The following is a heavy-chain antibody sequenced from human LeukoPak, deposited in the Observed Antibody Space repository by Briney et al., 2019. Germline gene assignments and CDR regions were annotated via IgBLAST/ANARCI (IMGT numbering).Heavy chain of an antibody. Sequence: GGSLRLSCAASGFTFSSYSMNWVRQAPGKGLEWVSSISSSSSYIYYADSVKGRFTISRDNAKNSLYLQMNSLRAEDTAVYYCARDRSMITFGGVLVSLGGPIDYWGQGTLVTVSS. J-gene: IGHJ4*02. D-gene: IGHD3-16*02. CDR2: ISSSSSYI. V-gene: IGHV3-21*01. CDR1: GFTFSSYS. CDR3: ARDRSMITFGGVLVSLGGPIDY.